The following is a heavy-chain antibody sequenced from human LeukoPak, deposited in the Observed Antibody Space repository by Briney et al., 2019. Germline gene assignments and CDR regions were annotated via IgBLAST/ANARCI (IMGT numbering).Heavy chain of an antibody. V-gene: IGHV3-7*01. Sequence: GGSLRLSCAASGFTFSSFWMTWVRQVPGKGLEWVADIKQDGSEKYYVDSVKGRFTISGDNAKNSLYLQMNSLRAEDTAVYYCARHLDGAYYYGSLDYWGQGTLVTVSS. D-gene: IGHD3-22*01. CDR2: IKQDGSEK. J-gene: IGHJ4*02. CDR1: GFTFSSFW. CDR3: ARHLDGAYYYGSLDY.